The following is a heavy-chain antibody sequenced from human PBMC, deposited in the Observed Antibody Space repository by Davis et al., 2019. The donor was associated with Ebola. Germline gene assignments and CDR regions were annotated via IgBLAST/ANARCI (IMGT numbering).Heavy chain of an antibody. CDR1: GFTFSSYA. D-gene: IGHD6-19*01. CDR3: ARASTGVESSGWLPSAFDY. CDR2: ISYDGSNK. J-gene: IGHJ4*02. V-gene: IGHV3-30-3*01. Sequence: PAGSLTLSCAASGFTFSSYAMHWVRQAPGKGLEWVAVISYDGSNKYYADSVKGRFTISRDNSKNTLYLQMNSLRAEDTAVYYCARASTGVESSGWLPSAFDYWGQGTLFTVSS.